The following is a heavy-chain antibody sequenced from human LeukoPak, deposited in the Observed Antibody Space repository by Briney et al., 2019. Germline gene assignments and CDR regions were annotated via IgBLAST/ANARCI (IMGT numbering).Heavy chain of an antibody. CDR2: ISGSGGST. CDR1: GFTLSSYA. V-gene: IGHV3-23*01. D-gene: IGHD6-19*01. J-gene: IGHJ4*02. CDR3: AKESWSSGWYGGSSY. Sequence: AGGSLRLSCAASGFTLSSYAMRWVRQAPRKGREWVSAISGSGGSTYYADSVKGRFTISRDNSKNTLYLQMNSLRAEDTAVYYCAKESWSSGWYGGSSYWGQGTLVTVSS.